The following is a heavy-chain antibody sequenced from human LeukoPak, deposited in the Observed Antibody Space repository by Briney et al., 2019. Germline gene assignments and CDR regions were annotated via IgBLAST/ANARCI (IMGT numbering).Heavy chain of an antibody. CDR1: GGSISSSSYY. Sequence: SGTLSLTCTVSGGSISSSSYYWGWIRQPPGKGLEWIGSIYYSGSTYYNPSLKSRVTISVDTSKNQFSLKLSSVTAADTAVYYCARLVRSVVVAATPWGYFDYWGQGTLVTVSS. D-gene: IGHD2-15*01. V-gene: IGHV4-39*01. J-gene: IGHJ4*02. CDR3: ARLVRSVVVAATPWGYFDY. CDR2: IYYSGST.